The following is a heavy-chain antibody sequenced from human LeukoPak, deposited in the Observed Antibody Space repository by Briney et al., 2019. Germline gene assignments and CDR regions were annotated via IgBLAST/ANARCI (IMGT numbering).Heavy chain of an antibody. V-gene: IGHV3-48*01. CDR3: ARRDYFDY. Sequence: GGSLRLSCAASGFTFSSYAMHWVRQAPGKGLEWVSYISSSSTTIYYADSVKGRFTISRDNGKNSLYLQMNSLRAEDTAVYYCARRDYFDYWGQGTLVTVSS. CDR2: ISSSSTTI. CDR1: GFTFSSYA. J-gene: IGHJ4*02.